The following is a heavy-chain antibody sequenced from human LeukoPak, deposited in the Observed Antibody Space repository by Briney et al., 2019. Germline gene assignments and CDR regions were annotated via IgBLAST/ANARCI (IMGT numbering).Heavy chain of an antibody. CDR1: GFTFSNAW. Sequence: GGSLRLSCAASGFTFSNAWMRWVRQAPGKGLEWVGRIKWRTDGGTTDYAAPVKGRFTISRDDSKNTLYLQMNSLKTEDTAVYYCTTDRQEAGWFGELLSELARAASVAGMDVWGQGTTVTVSS. D-gene: IGHD3-10*01. CDR3: TTDRQEAGWFGELLSELARAASVAGMDV. CDR2: IKWRTDGGTT. V-gene: IGHV3-15*01. J-gene: IGHJ6*02.